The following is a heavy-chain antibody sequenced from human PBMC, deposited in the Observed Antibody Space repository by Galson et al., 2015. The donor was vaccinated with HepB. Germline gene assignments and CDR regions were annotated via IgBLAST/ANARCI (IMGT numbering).Heavy chain of an antibody. CDR2: ISGTGDST. Sequence: SLRLSCAASGFAFDTHAMSWVRRAPGRGLEWISGISGTGDSTFYAESVKGRFTVSRDNSNKMLYLQMNSLRAEDAGLYFCAKGYGLFDSWGQGILVTVSS. D-gene: IGHD5-18*01. CDR1: GFAFDTHA. V-gene: IGHV3-23*01. CDR3: AKGYGLFDS. J-gene: IGHJ5*01.